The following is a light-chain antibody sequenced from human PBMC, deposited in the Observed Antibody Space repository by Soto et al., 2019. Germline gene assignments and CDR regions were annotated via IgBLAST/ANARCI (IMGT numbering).Light chain of an antibody. CDR3: QQYNNWPRT. CDR2: GAS. V-gene: IGKV3-15*01. Sequence: EIVMTQSPATLSESPGERVTLYCRASQSVSSDLAWYHQKPGQAPRLLIYGASTRATGIPVRFSGSGSGTEFTLTINSLQSEDFAVYYCQQYNNWPRTFGQGTKVEIK. CDR1: QSVSSD. J-gene: IGKJ1*01.